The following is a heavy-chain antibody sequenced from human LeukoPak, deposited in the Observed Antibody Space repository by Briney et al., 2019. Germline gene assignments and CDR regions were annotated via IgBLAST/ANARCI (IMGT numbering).Heavy chain of an antibody. CDR3: AKGGREGWPLVGATHGSPFDY. D-gene: IGHD1-26*01. V-gene: IGHV3-23*01. J-gene: IGHJ4*02. Sequence: GGSLRLSCAASGFTFSSYAMSWVRQAPGKGLEWVSAISGSGGSTYYADSVKDRFTISRDNSKNTLYLQMNSLRAEDTAVYYCAKGGREGWPLVGATHGSPFDYWGQGTLVTVSS. CDR1: GFTFSSYA. CDR2: ISGSGGST.